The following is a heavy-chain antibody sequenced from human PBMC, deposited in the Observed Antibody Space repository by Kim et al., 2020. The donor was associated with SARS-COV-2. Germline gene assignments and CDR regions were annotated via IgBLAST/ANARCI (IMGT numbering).Heavy chain of an antibody. D-gene: IGHD3-10*01. V-gene: IGHV4-4*02. CDR1: GGPVSSANW. J-gene: IGHJ4*02. CDR2: ISQSGNT. CDR3: ARDWGLVQGVLEY. Sequence: SETLSLTCAVSGGPVSSANWWTWVRQSPKKGLEWIGEISQSGNTNYNPSLKSRVTISIDKSKNQFSLKMNSVTAADTAVYYCARDWGLVQGVLEYWGQGTPVSVSS.